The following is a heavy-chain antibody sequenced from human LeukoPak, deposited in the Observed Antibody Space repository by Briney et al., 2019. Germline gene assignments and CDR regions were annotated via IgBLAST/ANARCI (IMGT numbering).Heavy chain of an antibody. CDR1: GVTFSSYG. CDR2: IWYDGSNK. D-gene: IGHD3-10*01. J-gene: IGHJ4*02. V-gene: IGHV3-33*06. CDR3: AKGARDSGSYYSALHY. Sequence: GGSLRLSCAASGVTFSSYGMHWVRQAPGKGLEWVAVIWYDGSNKYYADSVKGRFTISRDNSKNTLYPQMNSLRAEDTAVYYCAKGARDSGSYYSALHYWGQGPLVTVSS.